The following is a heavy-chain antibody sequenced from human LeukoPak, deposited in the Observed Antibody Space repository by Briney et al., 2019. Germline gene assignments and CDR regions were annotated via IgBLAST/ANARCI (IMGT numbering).Heavy chain of an antibody. CDR3: ARNLEVPAAILGSDWFDP. V-gene: IGHV1-46*01. D-gene: IGHD2-2*02. CDR2: INPSGGST. Sequence: ASVKVSCKASGYTFTSYYMHWVRQAPGQGLEWMGIINPSGGSTSYAQKFQGRVTMTRDTSTSTVYMELSSLRSEDTAVYYCARNLEVPAAILGSDWFDPWGQGTLVTVSS. CDR1: GYTFTSYY. J-gene: IGHJ5*02.